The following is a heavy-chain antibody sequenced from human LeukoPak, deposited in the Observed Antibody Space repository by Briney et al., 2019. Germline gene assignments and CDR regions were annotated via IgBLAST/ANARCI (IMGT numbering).Heavy chain of an antibody. D-gene: IGHD1-20*01. Sequence: EGSLRLSCAASGFTFSSYSMNWVRQAPGRGLEWVSYISTSSSTIYYADSVKGRFTISRDNAKNSLYLQMNSLRAEDTAVYYCARDVGLTGNWGQGTLVTVSS. CDR1: GFTFSSYS. V-gene: IGHV3-48*01. J-gene: IGHJ4*02. CDR3: ARDVGLTGN. CDR2: ISTSSSTI.